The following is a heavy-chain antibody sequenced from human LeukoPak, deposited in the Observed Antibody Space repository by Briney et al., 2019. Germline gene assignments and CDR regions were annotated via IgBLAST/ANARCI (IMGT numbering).Heavy chain of an antibody. J-gene: IGHJ6*02. CDR2: IYYSGST. Sequence: SETLSLTCTVSGGSISSYYWSWIRHPPGKGLEWIGYIYYSGSTNYNPSLKSRVTISVDTSKNQFSLKLSSVTAADTAVYYCARAHSIASYYYGVDVWGQGTTVTVSS. D-gene: IGHD6-13*01. CDR1: GGSISSYY. CDR3: ARAHSIASYYYGVDV. V-gene: IGHV4-59*01.